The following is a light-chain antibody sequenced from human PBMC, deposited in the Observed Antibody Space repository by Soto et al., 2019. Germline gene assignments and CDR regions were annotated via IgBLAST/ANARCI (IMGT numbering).Light chain of an antibody. J-gene: IGKJ1*01. CDR2: VAS. CDR3: QQYYSYPRT. Sequence: AIRMTQSPSSLSAPTGDRVTIACRASQDIGSVLAWYQQKAGKAPKLLIYVASALQTGVPSRFSGSGSGTDFTPTISRLQSEDSETYYCQQYYSYPRTLGQGTKVDI. CDR1: QDIGSV. V-gene: IGKV1-8*01.